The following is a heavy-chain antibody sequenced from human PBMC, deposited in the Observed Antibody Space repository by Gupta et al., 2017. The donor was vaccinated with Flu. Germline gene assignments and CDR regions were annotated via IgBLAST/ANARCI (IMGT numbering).Heavy chain of an antibody. V-gene: IGHV1-69*01. Sequence: RPPPGLGLDWVAAIIPLFGTPHYAEKFQGRVALSADEATATRYLEVNSLTSEDTATYFCTRSRTTQFYYMDVWGTGTTIIVSS. J-gene: IGHJ6*03. CDR2: IIPLFGTP. CDR3: TRSRTTQFYYMDV.